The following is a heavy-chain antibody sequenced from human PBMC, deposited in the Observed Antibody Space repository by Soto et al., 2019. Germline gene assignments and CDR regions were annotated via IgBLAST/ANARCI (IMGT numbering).Heavy chain of an antibody. Sequence: ASVKVSCKASGYTFTSYGISWVRQAPGQGLEWMGWISAYNGNTNYAQKLQGRVTMTTDTSTSTAYMELRSLRSDDTAVYYCAXDHRFLEWLFKDYGMDVWGQGTTVTVSS. V-gene: IGHV1-18*01. J-gene: IGHJ6*02. D-gene: IGHD3-3*01. CDR1: GYTFTSYG. CDR3: AXDHRFLEWLFKDYGMDV. CDR2: ISAYNGNT.